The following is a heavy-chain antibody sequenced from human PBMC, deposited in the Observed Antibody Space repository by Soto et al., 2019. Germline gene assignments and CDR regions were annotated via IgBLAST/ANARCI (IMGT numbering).Heavy chain of an antibody. CDR1: GGTFSSDT. CDR3: ALHSSQLLAFDP. D-gene: IGHD2-2*01. Sequence: QGQLVQSGAEVKKPGSSVTVSCKASGGTFSSDTISWVRQAPGQGLEWMGRIIPILGIANYAQKFQGRVPITAHKHTRTAYMELSSLRSEDTAVYYCALHSSQLLAFDPWGQGTLVTLSS. V-gene: IGHV1-69*02. J-gene: IGHJ5*02. CDR2: IIPILGIA.